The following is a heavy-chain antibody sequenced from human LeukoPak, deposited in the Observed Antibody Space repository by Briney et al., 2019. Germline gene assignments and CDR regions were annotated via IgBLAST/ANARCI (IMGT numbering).Heavy chain of an antibody. Sequence: GGSLRLSCAASGFTFTTNWMTWVRQAPGKGLELVATINQDGSEKYYVDSVTGRFTISRDNAKNSLFLQMNSLRAEDTAVYYCARDRITDFWSGYYTNYFDYWGQGTLVTVSS. V-gene: IGHV3-7*01. CDR1: GFTFTTNW. CDR3: ARDRITDFWSGYYTNYFDY. J-gene: IGHJ4*02. D-gene: IGHD3-3*01. CDR2: INQDGSEK.